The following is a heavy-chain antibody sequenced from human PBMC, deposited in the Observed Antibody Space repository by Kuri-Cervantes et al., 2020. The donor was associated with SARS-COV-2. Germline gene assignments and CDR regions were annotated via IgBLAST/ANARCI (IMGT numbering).Heavy chain of an antibody. D-gene: IGHD3-10*01. CDR1: GLTFISTA. CDR2: IPYDGSNK. Sequence: GGSLRLSCAASGLTFISTAMHWVRQAPGKGVEWVAVIPYDGSNKYYADSVKGRFAISRDNSKNTLSLQMNSLRAEGAALYYCVEDRRGLGYSGMDVWGHGATVTVSS. V-gene: IGHV3-30*18. J-gene: IGHJ6*02. CDR3: VEDRRGLGYSGMDV.